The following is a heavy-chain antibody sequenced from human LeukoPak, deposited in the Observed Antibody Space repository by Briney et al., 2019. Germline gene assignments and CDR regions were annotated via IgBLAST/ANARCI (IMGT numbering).Heavy chain of an antibody. CDR1: GLPFSHSG. Sequence: PGGSLRLSCAASGLPFSHSGMHWVRQAPGKGLEWVAFIRYDGSNNYYADSVKGRFTISRDNSKNALYLQMNSLRGEDTAVYYCFGITVTDVPYWGQGTLVTVSS. CDR3: FGITVTDVPY. D-gene: IGHD1-7*01. V-gene: IGHV3-30*02. J-gene: IGHJ4*02. CDR2: IRYDGSNN.